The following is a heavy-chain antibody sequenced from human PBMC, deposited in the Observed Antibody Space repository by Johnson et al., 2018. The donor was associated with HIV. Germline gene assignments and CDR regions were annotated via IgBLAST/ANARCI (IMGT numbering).Heavy chain of an antibody. J-gene: IGHJ3*02. V-gene: IGHV3-9*01. CDR3: AKGIAARPPGDAFDI. Sequence: VQLVESGGGVVRPGGSLRLSCAASGFTFDDYTMHWVRQAPGKGLEWVSGIRCNSGSIGYADSVKGRFTISRDNAKNSLYLQMNSLRAEDTALYYCAKGIAARPPGDAFDIWGQGTMVTVSS. D-gene: IGHD6-6*01. CDR2: IRCNSGSI. CDR1: GFTFDDYT.